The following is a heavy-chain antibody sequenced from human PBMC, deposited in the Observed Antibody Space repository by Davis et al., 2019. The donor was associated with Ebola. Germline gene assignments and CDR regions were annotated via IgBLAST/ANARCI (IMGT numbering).Heavy chain of an antibody. J-gene: IGHJ1*01. Sequence: GESLKISCAASGFTFSSYWMSWVRQAPGKGLEWVSAISGSGGSTYYADSVKGRFTISRDNSKNTLYLQMNSLRAEDTAVYYCAKDHRVYAPYFQHWGQGTLVTVSS. V-gene: IGHV3-23*01. D-gene: IGHD2-8*01. CDR2: ISGSGGST. CDR1: GFTFSSYW. CDR3: AKDHRVYAPYFQH.